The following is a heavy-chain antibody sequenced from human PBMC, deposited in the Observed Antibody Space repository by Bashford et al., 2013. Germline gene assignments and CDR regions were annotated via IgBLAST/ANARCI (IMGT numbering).Heavy chain of an antibody. CDR1: GGSISSSSYY. J-gene: IGHJ5*02. CDR2: IYYSGST. D-gene: IGHD6-13*01. V-gene: IGHV4-39*07. Sequence: SSETLSLTCTVSGGSISSSSYYWGWIRQPPGKGLEWIGSIYYSGSTYYNPSLKSRVTISLDKSKSQFSLNLRSVTAADTAVYYCARGTTAAGTWWFDPWGQGTQVTVSS. CDR3: ARGTTAAGTWWFDP.